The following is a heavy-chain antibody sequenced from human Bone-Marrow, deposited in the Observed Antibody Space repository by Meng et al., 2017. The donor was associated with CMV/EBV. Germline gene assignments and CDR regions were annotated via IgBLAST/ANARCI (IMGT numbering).Heavy chain of an antibody. J-gene: IGHJ3*02. V-gene: IGHV3-48*03. CDR3: ARMPIGAFDI. CDR2: ISSSGSTI. D-gene: IGHD2-2*01. CDR1: GFTFSSYW. Sequence: GESLKISCSASGFTFSSYWMSWVRQAPGKGLEWVSYISSSGSTIYYADSVKGRFTISRDNAKNSLYLQMNSLRAEDTAVYYCARMPIGAFDIWGQGTRVT.